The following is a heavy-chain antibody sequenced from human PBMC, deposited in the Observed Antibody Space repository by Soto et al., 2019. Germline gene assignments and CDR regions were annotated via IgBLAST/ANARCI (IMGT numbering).Heavy chain of an antibody. Sequence: ASVKVSCKASGYTFTSYYMYWVRQAPGQGLEWMGTINPSGGSTSYAQKFQGRVTMTRDTSTSTAYMELSSLRSEDTAVYFCARVDCTNGVCYVFDYWGQGTLVTVSS. V-gene: IGHV1-46*01. J-gene: IGHJ4*02. CDR3: ARVDCTNGVCYVFDY. CDR1: GYTFTSYY. D-gene: IGHD2-8*01. CDR2: INPSGGST.